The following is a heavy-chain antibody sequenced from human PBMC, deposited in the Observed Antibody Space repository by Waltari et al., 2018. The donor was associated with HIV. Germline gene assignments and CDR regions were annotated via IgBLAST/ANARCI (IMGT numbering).Heavy chain of an antibody. J-gene: IGHJ4*02. CDR2: IHYRATT. D-gene: IGHD3-9*01. CDR3: ARLDILTGFPQYFFDY. Sequence: QLQLQESGPGLVKSSETLSLSCPVPGGPITNINFYWARIRQPPGMGQEWLWSIHYRATTYCRPSLKRRITISIDTSKNQFSLKLSSVTAADTAVYYCARLDILTGFPQYFFDYWGQGTLVTVSS. CDR1: GGPITNINFY. V-gene: IGHV4-39*01.